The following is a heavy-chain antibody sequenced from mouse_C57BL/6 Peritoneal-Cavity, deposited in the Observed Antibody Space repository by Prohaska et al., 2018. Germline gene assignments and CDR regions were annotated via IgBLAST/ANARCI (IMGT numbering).Heavy chain of an antibody. J-gene: IGHJ2*01. CDR2: IRSKSMNYAT. Sequence: EVQLVESGGGLVQPKGSLKLSCAASGFTFNTYAMHWVRQAPGKGLEWVARIRSKSMNYATYYADSVKDRFTISRDDSQSMLYLQMNNLKTEDTAMYYCVRERDYDPLFDYWGQGTTLTGSS. D-gene: IGHD2-4*01. CDR1: GFTFNTYA. CDR3: VRERDYDPLFDY. V-gene: IGHV10-3*01.